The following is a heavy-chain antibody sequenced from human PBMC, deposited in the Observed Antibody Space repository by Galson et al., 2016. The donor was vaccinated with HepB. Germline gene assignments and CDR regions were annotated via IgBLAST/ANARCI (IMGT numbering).Heavy chain of an antibody. Sequence: SLRLSCAASGFTFSSYGMQWVRQAPGKGLEWVAVIWYDGSNKYYADSVKGRFTISRDNSKNTLYMQMNSLRAEDTAVYYCAKGGELRGVYYYYGMDVWGQGTTVTGSS. V-gene: IGHV3-33*03. CDR2: IWYDGSNK. J-gene: IGHJ6*02. CDR1: GFTFSSYG. CDR3: AKGGELRGVYYYYGMDV. D-gene: IGHD1-26*01.